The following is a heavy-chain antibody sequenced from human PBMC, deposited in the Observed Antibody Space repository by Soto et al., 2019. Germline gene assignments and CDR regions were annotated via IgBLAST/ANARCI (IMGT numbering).Heavy chain of an antibody. CDR2: IYHSGNT. J-gene: IGHJ5*02. D-gene: IGHD5-18*01. CDR3: ARGRGYSYGLDP. CDR1: GGSISSSNW. V-gene: IGHV4-4*02. Sequence: SETLSLTCAVSGGSISSSNWWSWVRQPPGKGLEWIGDIYHSGNTNYNPSLKSRLAISVDTSKNQFSLSLSSVTAADTAVYYCARGRGYSYGLDPWGQGTLVTVSS.